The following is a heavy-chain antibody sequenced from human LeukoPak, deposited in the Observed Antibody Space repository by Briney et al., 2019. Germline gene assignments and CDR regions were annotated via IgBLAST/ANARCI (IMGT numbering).Heavy chain of an antibody. V-gene: IGHV4-30-2*01. CDR1: GGSISSGSYS. Sequence: SETLSLTCAVSGGSISSGSYSWSWIRQPPGKGLEWIGYIYPRGSTYYNPSLKSRVILSLDKSANQFSLNLNSVTAADTAVYYCARFSPRAMGNYLDFWGQGTLVTVSS. D-gene: IGHD7-27*01. J-gene: IGHJ4*02. CDR2: IYPRGST. CDR3: ARFSPRAMGNYLDF.